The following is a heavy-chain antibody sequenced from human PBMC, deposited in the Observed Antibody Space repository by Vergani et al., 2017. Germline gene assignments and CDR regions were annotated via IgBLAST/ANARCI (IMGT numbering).Heavy chain of an antibody. J-gene: IGHJ3*02. CDR3: ARDRTPLTDFWSGEGAFDI. D-gene: IGHD3-3*01. CDR1: GFTFSSYS. V-gene: IGHV3-21*01. CDR2: ISSSSSYI. Sequence: EVQLVESGGGLVKPGGSLRLSCAASGFTFSSYSMNWVRQAPGKGLEWASSISSSSSYIYYADSVKGRFTISRDNAKNSLYLQMNSLRAEDTAVYYCARDRTPLTDFWSGEGAFDIWGQGTMVTVSS.